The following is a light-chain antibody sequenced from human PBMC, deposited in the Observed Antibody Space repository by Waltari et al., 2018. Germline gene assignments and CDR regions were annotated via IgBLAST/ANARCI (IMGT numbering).Light chain of an antibody. CDR1: QSVSSY. CDR3: QQRSNLPRT. J-gene: IGKJ1*01. CDR2: DAS. V-gene: IGKV3-11*01. Sequence: EIVLTQSPATLSLSPGERATLSCRASQSVSSYLAWYQQKPGQAPRLLIYDASNRATGIPARFSGSWSGTDFTLTISSLEPEDFAVYYCQQRSNLPRTFGQGTKVEIK.